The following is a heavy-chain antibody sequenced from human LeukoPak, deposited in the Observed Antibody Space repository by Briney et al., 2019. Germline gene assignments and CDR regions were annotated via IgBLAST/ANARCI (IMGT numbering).Heavy chain of an antibody. CDR2: FDPEDGET. V-gene: IGHV1-24*01. J-gene: IGHJ4*02. D-gene: IGHD3-10*01. Sequence: ASVKVSCKVSGYTLTELSMHWVRQAPGKGLEWMGGFDPEDGETIYAQKFQGRVTMTEDTSTDTAYMELSSLRSEDTAVYYCAKDLGFRGASGYWGQGTLVTVSS. CDR1: GYTLTELS. CDR3: AKDLGFRGASGY.